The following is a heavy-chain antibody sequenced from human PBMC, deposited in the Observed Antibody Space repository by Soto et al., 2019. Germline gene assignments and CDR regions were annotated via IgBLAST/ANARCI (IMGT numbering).Heavy chain of an antibody. CDR3: ARHLKRWLQFDPSDY. Sequence: SETLSLTCTVSGGSISSSSYYWGWIRQPPGKGLEWIGSIYYSGSTYYNPSLKSRVTISVDTSKNQFSLKLSSVTAADTAVYYCARHLKRWLQFDPSDYWGPRTLVTVST. CDR1: GGSISSSSYY. D-gene: IGHD5-12*01. V-gene: IGHV4-39*01. J-gene: IGHJ4*02. CDR2: IYYSGST.